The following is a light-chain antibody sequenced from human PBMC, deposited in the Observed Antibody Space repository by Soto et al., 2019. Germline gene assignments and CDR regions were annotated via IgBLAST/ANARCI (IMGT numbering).Light chain of an antibody. CDR2: DVS. CDR1: SSDVGGYNY. J-gene: IGLJ1*01. V-gene: IGLV2-14*03. CDR3: SSFTSSITYV. Sequence: QLVLTQPASVSGSPGQSITIPCTGTSSDVGGYNYVSWYQQYPGKAPKLMIYDVSNRPSGVSNRFSGSNSGNTASLTISGLQTEDEAYYYFSSFTSSITYVFGTGTKLTVL.